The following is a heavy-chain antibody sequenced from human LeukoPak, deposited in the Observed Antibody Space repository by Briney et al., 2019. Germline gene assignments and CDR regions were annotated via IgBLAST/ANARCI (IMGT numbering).Heavy chain of an antibody. D-gene: IGHD1-26*01. CDR2: MNPNSGNT. J-gene: IGHJ6*02. CDR1: GYTFTSYD. Sequence: ASVKVSCKASGYTFTSYDINWVRQATGQGLEWMGWMNPNSGNTGYAQKFQGRVTMTRNTSISTAYMELSSLRSEDTAVYYCTMGAMKSYGMDVWGQGTTVTVSS. V-gene: IGHV1-8*01. CDR3: TMGAMKSYGMDV.